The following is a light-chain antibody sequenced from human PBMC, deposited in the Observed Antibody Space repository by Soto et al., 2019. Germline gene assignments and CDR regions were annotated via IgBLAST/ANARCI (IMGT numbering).Light chain of an antibody. J-gene: IGLJ3*02. CDR1: PSDVGGYTF. CDR2: DVT. Sequence: QSVLTQPPSASGSPGQTVTISCTGTPSDVGGYTFVSWYQQYPGKAPKLMIYDVTKRPSGVPDRFSGSKSGNTSSLTVSGLQAEDEADYYFTSYAGSNNCVFGGWTKLT. V-gene: IGLV2-8*01. CDR3: TSYAGSNNCV.